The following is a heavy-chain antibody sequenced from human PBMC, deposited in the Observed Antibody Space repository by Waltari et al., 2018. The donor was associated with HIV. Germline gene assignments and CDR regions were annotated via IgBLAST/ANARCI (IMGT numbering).Heavy chain of an antibody. Sequence: QVQLQESGPGLVKPSETLSLTCTVSGGSISSYYWSWIRPPPGKGLEWIGYIYYSGSTNYNPSLKSRVTISVDTSKNQFSLKLSSVTAADTAVYYCARSTYYDILTGYFPFDYWGQGTLVTVSS. CDR3: ARSTYYDILTGYFPFDY. D-gene: IGHD3-9*01. CDR2: IYYSGST. V-gene: IGHV4-59*08. J-gene: IGHJ4*02. CDR1: GGSISSYY.